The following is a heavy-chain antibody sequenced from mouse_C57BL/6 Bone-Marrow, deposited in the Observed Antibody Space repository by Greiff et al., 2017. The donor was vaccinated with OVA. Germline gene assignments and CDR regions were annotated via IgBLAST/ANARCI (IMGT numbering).Heavy chain of an antibody. V-gene: IGHV1-55*01. J-gene: IGHJ4*01. CDR1: GYTFTSYW. CDR3: ARRPYDYDEGPYAMDY. D-gene: IGHD2-4*01. CDR2: IYPGSGST. Sequence: QVQLQQSGAELVKPGASVKMPCKASGYTFTSYWITWVKQRPGQGLEWIGDIYPGSGSTNYNEKFKSKATLTVDTSSSTAYMQLRSLTSEDSAVYYCARRPYDYDEGPYAMDYWGQGTSVTVSS.